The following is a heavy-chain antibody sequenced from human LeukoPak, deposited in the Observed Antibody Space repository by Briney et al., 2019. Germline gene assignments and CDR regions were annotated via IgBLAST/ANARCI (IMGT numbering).Heavy chain of an antibody. CDR1: GFTVSSNY. CDR3: ARGRGYSCGYAPLIDY. Sequence: KSGGSLRLSCAASGFTVSSNYMSWVRQAPGKGLEWVSSISSSSSYIYYADSVKGRFTISRDNAKNSLYLQMNSLRAEDTAVYYCARGRGYSCGYAPLIDYWGQGTLVTVSS. J-gene: IGHJ4*02. V-gene: IGHV3-21*01. D-gene: IGHD5-18*01. CDR2: ISSSSSYI.